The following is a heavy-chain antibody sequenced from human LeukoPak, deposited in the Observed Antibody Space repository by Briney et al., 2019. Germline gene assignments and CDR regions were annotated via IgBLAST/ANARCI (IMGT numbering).Heavy chain of an antibody. CDR2: ICKSGGST. D-gene: IGHD3-22*01. Sequence: GGSLRRSCAASGFTFSSYARSWVRQAAGRGLEWVSAICKSGGSTYYADSVRGRFTISRDNSKNTLYLQMNSLKAEDTAVYYCAKDMESAYDCSGYYSPFDSWAQGILVTVSS. CDR3: AKDMESAYDCSGYYSPFDS. J-gene: IGHJ4*02. CDR1: GFTFSSYA. V-gene: IGHV3-23*01.